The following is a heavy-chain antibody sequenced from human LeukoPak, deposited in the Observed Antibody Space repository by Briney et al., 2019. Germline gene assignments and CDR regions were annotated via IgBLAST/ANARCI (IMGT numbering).Heavy chain of an antibody. J-gene: IGHJ4*02. V-gene: IGHV4-38-2*01. CDR3: ARTPDYGDYMNFDY. Sequence: PSETLSLTCAVSGYSISSGYYWGWIRQPPGKGLEWIGTIYHSGNTYYNLSLESRVTISVDTSKNQFSLKLSSVTAADTAVYYCARTPDYGDYMNFDYWGQGTLVTVSS. D-gene: IGHD4-17*01. CDR1: GYSISSGYY. CDR2: IYHSGNT.